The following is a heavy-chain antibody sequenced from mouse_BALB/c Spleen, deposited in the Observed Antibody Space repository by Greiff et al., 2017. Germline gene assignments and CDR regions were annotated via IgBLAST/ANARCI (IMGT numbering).Heavy chain of an antibody. CDR1: GFTFSSFG. D-gene: IGHD1-1*01. CDR3: AREDYYGSRYFDY. CDR2: ISSGSSTI. V-gene: IGHV5-17*02. Sequence: EVQLQESGGGLVQPGGSRKLSCAASGFTFSSFGMHWVRQAPEKGLEWVAYISSGSSTIYYADTVKGRFTISRDNPKNTLFLQMTSLRSEDTAMYYCAREDYYGSRYFDYWGQGTTLTVSS. J-gene: IGHJ2*01.